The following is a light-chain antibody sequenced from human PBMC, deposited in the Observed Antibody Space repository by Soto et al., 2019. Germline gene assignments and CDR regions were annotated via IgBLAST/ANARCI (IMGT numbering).Light chain of an antibody. V-gene: IGKV1-39*01. J-gene: IGKJ1*01. CDR3: QQSYSTYPWT. CDR2: EAS. Sequence: IQLTQSPSSLSASIGDRFTITCRASQGISSSLAWYQQEPGKAPKLLIYEASTLQSGVPSRFSGSGSGTDFTLTISSLQPEDFATYYCQQSYSTYPWTFGQGTKVDIK. CDR1: QGISSS.